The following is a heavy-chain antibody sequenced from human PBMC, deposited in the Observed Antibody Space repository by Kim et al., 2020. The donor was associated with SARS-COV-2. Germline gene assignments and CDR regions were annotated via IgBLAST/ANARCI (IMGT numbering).Heavy chain of an antibody. CDR2: ISHDGSNK. V-gene: IGHV3-30*18. Sequence: GGSLRLSCVASGFTFSSYGMHWVRQAPGLGLEWVAVISHDGSNKFYTDSVKGRVTISRDNSKNTLYLQMDSLRAEDTAVYYCAKHRYYDILTGYLDSWGQGALVTVSS. J-gene: IGHJ5*01. D-gene: IGHD3-9*01. CDR3: AKHRYYDILTGYLDS. CDR1: GFTFSSYG.